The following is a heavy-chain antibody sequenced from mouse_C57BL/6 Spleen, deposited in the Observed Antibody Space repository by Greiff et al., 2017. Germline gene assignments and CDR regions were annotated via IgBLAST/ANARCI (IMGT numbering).Heavy chain of an antibody. J-gene: IGHJ2*01. Sequence: QVQLQQSGPELVKPGASVKLSCKASGYTFTSYDINWVKQRPGQGLEWIGWIYPSDGSTKYNEKFKGKATLTVDTSSSTAYMELHSLTSADSAVSFGARYGNYPDYWGQGTTLTVSS. D-gene: IGHD2-1*01. CDR1: GYTFTSYD. CDR3: ARYGNYPDY. V-gene: IGHV1-85*01. CDR2: IYPSDGST.